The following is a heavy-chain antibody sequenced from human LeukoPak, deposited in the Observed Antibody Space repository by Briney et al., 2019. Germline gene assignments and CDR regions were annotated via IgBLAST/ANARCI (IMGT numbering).Heavy chain of an antibody. Sequence: ASVKVSCKASGGTFSSYAISWVRQAPGQGLEWMGGIIPIFGTANYAQKFQGRVTITTDESTSTAYMELSSLRSENTAVYYCARDPIRGIHNSPPNLDYWGQGTLVTVSS. CDR1: GGTFSSYA. D-gene: IGHD5-12*01. V-gene: IGHV1-69*05. J-gene: IGHJ4*02. CDR2: IIPIFGTA. CDR3: ARDPIRGIHNSPPNLDY.